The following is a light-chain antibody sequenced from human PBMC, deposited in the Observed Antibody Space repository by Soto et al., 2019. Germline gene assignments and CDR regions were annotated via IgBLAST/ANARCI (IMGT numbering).Light chain of an antibody. CDR2: NNN. J-gene: IGLJ1*01. V-gene: IGLV1-44*01. CDR1: SSNIGSNT. CDR3: AAWDDSLNGYV. Sequence: QSVLTQPPSASGTPGQRVTISCSGSSSNIGSNTVNWYQQLPGTAPKLIIYNNNQQPSGVPDRLSGSKTGTSTSLAINGLQSEDEADYYCAAWDDSLNGYVFGTGTKSPS.